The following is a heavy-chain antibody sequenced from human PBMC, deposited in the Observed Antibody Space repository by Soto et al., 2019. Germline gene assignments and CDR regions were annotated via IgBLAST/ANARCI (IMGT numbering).Heavy chain of an antibody. J-gene: IGHJ6*02. Sequence: QITLKESGPTLVKPTQTLTLTCTFSAFSLSTGGVGVGWIRQPPGKALEWLALIYWDDDKRYSPSLRSRLTITKDTSKNQVVLTMTNMDPVDTATYYCIQSRCGGDCLQSYASYYYYGMDVWGQGTTVTVS. CDR1: AFSLSTGGVG. V-gene: IGHV2-5*02. CDR2: IYWDDDK. D-gene: IGHD2-21*02. CDR3: IQSRCGGDCLQSYASYYYYGMDV.